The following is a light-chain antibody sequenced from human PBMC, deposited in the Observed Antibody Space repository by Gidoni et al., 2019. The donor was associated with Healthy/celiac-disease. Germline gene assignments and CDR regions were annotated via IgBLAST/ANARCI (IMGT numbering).Light chain of an antibody. CDR3: RQYDNLPRT. Sequence: IQMSQPPSSLSASVGDRVTITCQASQAISNYLNWYHQKPGKAPKLLIYDASNLETGVPAKFSGGRSGTEFTFTISSRQPEDNATYYWRQYDNLPRTFGQGTKLEIK. J-gene: IGKJ2*01. CDR1: QAISNY. V-gene: IGKV1-33*01. CDR2: DAS.